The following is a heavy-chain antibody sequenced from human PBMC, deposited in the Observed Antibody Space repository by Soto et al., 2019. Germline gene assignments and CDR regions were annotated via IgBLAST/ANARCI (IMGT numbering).Heavy chain of an antibody. J-gene: IGHJ1*01. CDR1: GFSFDSYW. CDR3: TRGPRASSGGTGAY. V-gene: IGHV3-74*01. Sequence: EVQLVESGGGLVQPGGSLRLSCAASGFSFDSYWMHWVRQAPGQGPMWVSRIDYDGTTTNYADSVKGRFTISRDNAKSTLYLQMNSLRPEDTAVYHCTRGPRASSGGTGAYWGKGTLVTVSS. CDR2: IDYDGTTT. D-gene: IGHD2-2*01.